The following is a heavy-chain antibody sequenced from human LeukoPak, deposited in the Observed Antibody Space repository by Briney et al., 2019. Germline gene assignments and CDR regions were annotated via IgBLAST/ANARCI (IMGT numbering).Heavy chain of an antibody. CDR1: GFTFSSYG. J-gene: IGHJ4*02. D-gene: IGHD3-22*01. Sequence: GGSLRLSCAASGFTFSSYGMHWVRQAPGKGLEWVAVISYDGSNKYYADSVKGRFTISRDNSKNTLYLQVNSLRAEDTAVYYCAKDPDDSSGHYFDYWGQGTLVTVSS. CDR3: AKDPDDSSGHYFDY. CDR2: ISYDGSNK. V-gene: IGHV3-30*18.